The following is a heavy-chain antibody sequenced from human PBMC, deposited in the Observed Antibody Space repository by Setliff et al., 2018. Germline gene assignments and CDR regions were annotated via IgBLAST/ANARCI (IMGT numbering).Heavy chain of an antibody. CDR1: GYTFTSYA. Sequence: ASVKVSCKASGYTFTSYAISWVRQAPGQGLEWMGWINPNSGGTNYAQKFQGRVTMTRDTSISTAYMELSRLRSDDTAVYYCARDGTSLPSIAAHADYWGQGTLVTVSS. CDR3: ARDGTSLPSIAAHADY. D-gene: IGHD6-6*01. J-gene: IGHJ4*02. CDR2: INPNSGGT. V-gene: IGHV1-2*02.